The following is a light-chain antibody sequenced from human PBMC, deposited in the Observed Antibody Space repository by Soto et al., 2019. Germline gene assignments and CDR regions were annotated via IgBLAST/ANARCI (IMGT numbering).Light chain of an antibody. V-gene: IGKV3-11*01. CDR1: QSVSSY. Sequence: EIVLTQSPATLSLSPGERATLSCRASQSVSSYLAWYQQKPGQAPRLLIYDASNRATGIPARFSGSGSGTDFTLTIIILEPEDFAVYYCQQRSNWSFGGGTKVEIK. CDR3: QQRSNWS. J-gene: IGKJ4*01. CDR2: DAS.